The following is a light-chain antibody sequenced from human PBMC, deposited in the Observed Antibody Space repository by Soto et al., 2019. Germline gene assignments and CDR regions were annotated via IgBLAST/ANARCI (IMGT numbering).Light chain of an antibody. Sequence: EIVMTQSPATLSVSPGERATLSCRASQSVSSNLAWYQQKPGQAPRLLIYGASTRATGIPARFSGSGSGTEFTPTISSRQSADVAVDYCQQYNNWPPLTFGGGTKVEIK. CDR1: QSVSSN. CDR2: GAS. J-gene: IGKJ4*01. V-gene: IGKV3-15*01. CDR3: QQYNNWPPLT.